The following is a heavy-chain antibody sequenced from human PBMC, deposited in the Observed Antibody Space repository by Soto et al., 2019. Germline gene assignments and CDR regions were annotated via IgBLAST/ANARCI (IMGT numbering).Heavy chain of an antibody. CDR2: ISGSGGST. V-gene: IGHV3-23*01. Sequence: GVSLRLSCAASGFTFSSYAMSWVRQAPGKGLEWVSAISGSGGSTYYADSVKGRFTISRDNSKNTLYLQMNSLRAEDTAVYYCAKIXARGVIIRPYYYYGMDVWGQGTTVTVSS. J-gene: IGHJ6*02. CDR1: GFTFSSYA. D-gene: IGHD3-10*01. CDR3: AKIXARGVIIRPYYYYGMDV.